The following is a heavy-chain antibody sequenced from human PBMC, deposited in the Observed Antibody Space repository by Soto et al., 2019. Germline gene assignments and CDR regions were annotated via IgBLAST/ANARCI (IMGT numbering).Heavy chain of an antibody. V-gene: IGHV1-8*01. CDR2: MNPNSGNT. CDR1: GYTLTSYD. J-gene: IGHJ5*02. Sequence: RASVKVSCKASGYTLTSYDINWVRQATGQGLEWMGWMNPNSGNTGYAQKFQGRVTMTRNTSISTAYMELSSLRSEDTAVYYCARATDIVVVPAATANWFDPWGQGTLVTVSS. CDR3: ARATDIVVVPAATANWFDP. D-gene: IGHD2-2*01.